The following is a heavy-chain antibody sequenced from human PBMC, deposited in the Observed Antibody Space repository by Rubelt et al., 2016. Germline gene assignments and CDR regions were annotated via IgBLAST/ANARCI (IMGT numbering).Heavy chain of an antibody. V-gene: IGHV3-11*06. CDR3: ARDVAEVGSTYYFDY. J-gene: IGHJ4*02. CDR1: GFTFSDYY. CDR2: ISSSSTYT. D-gene: IGHD1-26*01. Sequence: GGGLVQPGGSLRLSCAASGFTFSDYYVSWIRQAPGMGLEWLSYISSSSTYTNYAGSVKGRFTISRDNAKNSLYLQMNSLRVEDTAVYYCARDVAEVGSTYYFDYWGQGTLVTVSS.